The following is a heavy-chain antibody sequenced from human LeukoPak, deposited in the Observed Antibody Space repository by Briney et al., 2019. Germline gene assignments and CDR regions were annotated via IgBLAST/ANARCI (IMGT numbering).Heavy chain of an antibody. D-gene: IGHD3-10*01. CDR2: VYYSGST. Sequence: SETLSLTCTVSGASISSSTYYWGWMRPPPGKGLEWIGSVYYSGSTYYNPSRKNRLTIAVNTSKNQFSLKLTSVTAADTAVYYCARHAEHELLWFGEPENWFDPWGPGTLVTVSS. V-gene: IGHV4-39*01. J-gene: IGHJ5*02. CDR1: GASISSSTYY. CDR3: ARHAEHELLWFGEPENWFDP.